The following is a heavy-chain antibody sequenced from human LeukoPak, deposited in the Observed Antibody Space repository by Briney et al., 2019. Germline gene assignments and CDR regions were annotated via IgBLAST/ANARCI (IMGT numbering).Heavy chain of an antibody. V-gene: IGHV1-18*01. Sequence: ASVKVSCKASGYTFTSYGISWVRQAPGQGLEWMGWISAYNGNTNYAQKPQGRVTMTTDTSTSTAYMELRSLRSDDTAVYYCARPPAESSGWYSFGYWGQGTLVTVSS. CDR2: ISAYNGNT. CDR1: GYTFTSYG. J-gene: IGHJ4*02. D-gene: IGHD6-19*01. CDR3: ARPPAESSGWYSFGY.